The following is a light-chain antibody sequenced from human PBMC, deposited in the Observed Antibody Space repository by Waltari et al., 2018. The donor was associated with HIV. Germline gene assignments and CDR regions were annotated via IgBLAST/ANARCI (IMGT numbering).Light chain of an antibody. V-gene: IGLV1-44*01. CDR1: SSNIGSNT. CDR2: VSK. Sequence: QSVLTQPPSASGTPGQRVTISCSGSSSNIGSNTVSWYQQLPGPAPKLLIYVSKQRPSGVPDRFSVSTSGTSASLAISGLQSEDDADYFCAAWDDSLSAVVFGGGTKLTVL. CDR3: AAWDDSLSAVV. J-gene: IGLJ2*01.